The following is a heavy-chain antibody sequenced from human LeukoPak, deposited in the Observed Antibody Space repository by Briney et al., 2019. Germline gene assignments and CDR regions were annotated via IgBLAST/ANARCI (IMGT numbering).Heavy chain of an antibody. J-gene: IGHJ4*02. D-gene: IGHD3-22*01. CDR1: GGSISSGDYY. V-gene: IGHV4-30-4*01. CDR3: ARALASGSVAFDY. Sequence: SETLSLTCTVSGGSISSGDYYWSWIRQPPGKGLEWIGYIYYSGSTYYNPSLKSRVTISVDTSKNQFPLKLSSVTAADTAVYYCARALASGSVAFDYWGQGTLVTVSS. CDR2: IYYSGST.